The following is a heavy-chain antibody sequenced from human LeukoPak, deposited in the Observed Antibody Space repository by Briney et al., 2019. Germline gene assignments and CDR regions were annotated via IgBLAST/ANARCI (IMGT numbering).Heavy chain of an antibody. CDR2: IYTSGST. D-gene: IGHD6-13*01. CDR1: GGSISSYY. J-gene: IGHJ6*04. Sequence: NPSETLSLTCTVSGGSISSYYWSWIRQPAGKGLEWIGRIYTSGSTNYNPSLKSRVTISVDTSKNQFSLKLSSVTAADTAVYYCARDYSSSLNRLDVWGKGTTVTVSS. CDR3: ARDYSSSLNRLDV. V-gene: IGHV4-4*07.